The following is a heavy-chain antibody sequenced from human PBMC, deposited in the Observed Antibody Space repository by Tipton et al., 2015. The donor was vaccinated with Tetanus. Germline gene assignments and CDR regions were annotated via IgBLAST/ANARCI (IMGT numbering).Heavy chain of an antibody. D-gene: IGHD2-15*01. CDR3: TRDLGGYAGY. V-gene: IGHV3-74*01. Sequence: GSLRLSCAASGFTFSSYWMHWVRQAPGKGLVWVSRINTDGSIRNYADSVKGRFTISRDNAENTLSLQMNSLRAEDTAVYYCTRDLGGYAGYWGQGTLVTVSS. CDR2: INTDGSIR. J-gene: IGHJ4*02. CDR1: GFTFSSYW.